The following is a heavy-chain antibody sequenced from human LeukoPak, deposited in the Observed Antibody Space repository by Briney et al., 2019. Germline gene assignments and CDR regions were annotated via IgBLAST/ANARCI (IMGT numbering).Heavy chain of an antibody. V-gene: IGHV4-39*01. CDR1: GGSISSTTYY. CDR3: ARQTGSGLFTLP. CDR2: IYYSGST. J-gene: IGHJ4*02. Sequence: SETLSLTCTVSGGSISSTTYYWDWIRQPPGKGLEWIGTIYYSGSTYYNPSLKSRVTISVDTSKNEFSLNLSSVTAADTAMYYCARQTGSGLFTLPGGQGTLVTVSS. D-gene: IGHD3/OR15-3a*01.